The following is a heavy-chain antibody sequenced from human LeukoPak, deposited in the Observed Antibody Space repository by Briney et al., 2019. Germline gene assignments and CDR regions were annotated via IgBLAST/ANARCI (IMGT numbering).Heavy chain of an antibody. D-gene: IGHD5-12*01. CDR2: IHHSGTA. V-gene: IGHV4-31*03. CDR3: ARRKAGDDYIYYNWFDP. CDR1: GDSISSGTYF. Sequence: PSETLSLTCTVSGDSISSGTYFWSWIRQLPGKGLEWIVNIHHSGTAYYNPSLRSRVTTSVDTPKNQVSLKMSSVTAADTAVYYCARRKAGDDYIYYNWFDPWGQGTPVTVSS. J-gene: IGHJ5*02.